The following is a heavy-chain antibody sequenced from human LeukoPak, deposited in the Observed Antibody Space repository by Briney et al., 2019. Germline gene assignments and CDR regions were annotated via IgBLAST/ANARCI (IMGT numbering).Heavy chain of an antibody. J-gene: IGHJ4*02. CDR1: GYTFTSYA. CDR3: TRDSGSGNNDY. V-gene: IGHV1-3*01. Sequence: ASVKVSCKASGYTFTSYAIHWVRQAPGQRLEWMGWISAGNGNTKYSQNFQGRVTFISNTSATTAFMELSSLRSEDAAVYYRTRDSGSGNNDYWGQGTLVTVSS. CDR2: ISAGNGNT. D-gene: IGHD1-26*01.